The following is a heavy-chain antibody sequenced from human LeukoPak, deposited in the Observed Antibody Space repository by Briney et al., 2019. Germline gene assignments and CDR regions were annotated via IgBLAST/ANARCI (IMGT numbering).Heavy chain of an antibody. D-gene: IGHD2-21*02. CDR2: IKQDGSEK. Sequence: GGSLRLSCAASGFTFGSYWMSWVRQAPGKGLEWVANIKQDGSEKYYVDSVKGRFTISRDNAKNSLYLQMNSLRAEDTAVYYCARDIVVVTAILDYWGQGTLVTVSS. V-gene: IGHV3-7*01. CDR1: GFTFGSYW. CDR3: ARDIVVVTAILDY. J-gene: IGHJ4*02.